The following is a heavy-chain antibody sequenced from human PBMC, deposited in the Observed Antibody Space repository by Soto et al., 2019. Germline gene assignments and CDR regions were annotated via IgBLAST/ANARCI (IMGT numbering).Heavy chain of an antibody. D-gene: IGHD6-13*01. CDR1: GGTFSSYA. Sequence: QVQLVQSGAEVKKPGSSVKVSCKASGGTFSSYAISWVRQAPGQGLEWMGGIIPIFGTANYAQKFQGRVTITAEESTSTAYMEMRSLRSEDTAVYYCARGTKIAEAGTIYYGIDVWGQGTTVTVSS. CDR3: ARGTKIAEAGTIYYGIDV. J-gene: IGHJ6*02. CDR2: IIPIFGTA. V-gene: IGHV1-69*01.